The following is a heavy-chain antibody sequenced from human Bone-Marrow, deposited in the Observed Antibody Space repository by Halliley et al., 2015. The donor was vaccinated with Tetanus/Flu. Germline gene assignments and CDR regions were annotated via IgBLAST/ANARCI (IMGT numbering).Heavy chain of an antibody. CDR2: IYYSGTT. J-gene: IGHJ3*01. CDR3: ARGGVVITNRAFDL. V-gene: IGHV4-31*02. D-gene: IGHD3-22*01. Sequence: YIYYSGTTFYNPPPSLKSRVTISIDTSKNQFSLKLNSVTAADTAVYYCARGGVVITNRAFDLWGQGTMVSVSS.